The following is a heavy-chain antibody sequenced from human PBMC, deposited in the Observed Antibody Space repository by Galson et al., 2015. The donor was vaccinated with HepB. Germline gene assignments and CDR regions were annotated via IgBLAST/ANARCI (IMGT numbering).Heavy chain of an antibody. J-gene: IGHJ6*02. Sequence: LTCTVSGDSISSDISYWGWIRQPPGKGLEWIGNIYYTGITYYNPSLKSRVTISTDTSKREFSLKLGSVTAADTAVYYCARHNFFDSTRLRNYFGMDVWGQGTTATVPS. CDR2: IYYTGIT. V-gene: IGHV4-39*01. D-gene: IGHD2-2*01. CDR3: ARHNFFDSTRLRNYFGMDV. CDR1: GDSISSDISY.